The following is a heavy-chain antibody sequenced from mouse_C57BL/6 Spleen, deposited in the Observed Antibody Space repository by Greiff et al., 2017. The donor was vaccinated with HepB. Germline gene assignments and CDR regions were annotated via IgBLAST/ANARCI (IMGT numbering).Heavy chain of an antibody. V-gene: IGHV1-81*01. J-gene: IGHJ3*01. D-gene: IGHD1-1*01. Sequence: QVQLKQSGAELARPGASVKLSCKASGYTFTSYGISWVKQRTGQGLEWIGEIYPRSGNTYYNEKFKGKATLTADKSSSTAYMELRSLTSEDSAVYFCAPSTTVVAPFAYWGQGTLVTVSA. CDR1: GYTFTSYG. CDR3: APSTTVVAPFAY. CDR2: IYPRSGNT.